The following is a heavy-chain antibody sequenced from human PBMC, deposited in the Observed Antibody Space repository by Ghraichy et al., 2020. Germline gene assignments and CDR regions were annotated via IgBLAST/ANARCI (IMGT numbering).Heavy chain of an antibody. V-gene: IGHV4-4*09. CDR2: IYTSGST. D-gene: IGHD2-21*02. Sequence: SQTLSLTCTVSGGSISSYYWSWIRQPPGKGLEWIGYIYTSGSTNYNPSLKSRVTISVDTSKNQFSLKLSSVTAADTAVYYCARRRPIVVVTAYYWYFDLWGRGTLVTVSS. J-gene: IGHJ2*01. CDR3: ARRRPIVVVTAYYWYFDL. CDR1: GGSISSYY.